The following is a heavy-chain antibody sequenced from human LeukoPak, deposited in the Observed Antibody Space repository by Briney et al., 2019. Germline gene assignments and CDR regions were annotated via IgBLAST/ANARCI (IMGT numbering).Heavy chain of an antibody. D-gene: IGHD1-26*01. CDR3: ARDGGGTGRPFDY. CDR1: GGSTSIYY. CDR2: IYTSGNT. J-gene: IGHJ4*02. Sequence: SETLSLTCTVSGGSTSIYYWNWIRQPAGKGLEWIGRIYTSGNTNYNPSLKSRVTMSVDTSNNHLSLNLSSVTAADTAVYYCARDGGGTGRPFDYWGQGTLVTVSS. V-gene: IGHV4-4*07.